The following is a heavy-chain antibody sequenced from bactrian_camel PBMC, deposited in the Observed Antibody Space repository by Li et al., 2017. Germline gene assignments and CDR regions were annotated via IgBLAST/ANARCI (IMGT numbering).Heavy chain of an antibody. CDR1: AYLLISCE. J-gene: IGHJ4*01. V-gene: IGHV3S53*01. D-gene: IGHD3*01. CDR2: IRSDGTI. Sequence: VQLVESGGGSVQAGGSLKLPCVASAYLLISCERAWYRQSPGKERELVSSIRSDGTIRDASSVKGRFTVSQDSEKNSWYLQMNDLQTDDTAMYYCAALGCRHRGLTHNYWGQGTQVTVS. CDR3: AALGCRHRGLTHNY.